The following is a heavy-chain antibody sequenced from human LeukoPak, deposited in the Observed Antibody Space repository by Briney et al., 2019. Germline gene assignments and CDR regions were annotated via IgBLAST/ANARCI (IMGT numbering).Heavy chain of an antibody. Sequence: SETLSLTCTVSGGSISSGSYYWSWIRQPAGKGLEWIGRIYTSGSTNYNPSLKSRVTISVDTSKNQFSLKLSSVTAADTAVYYCARAAIATGPYYFDYWGQGTLVTVSS. CDR1: GGSISSGSYY. D-gene: IGHD1-1*01. J-gene: IGHJ4*02. CDR3: ARAAIATGPYYFDY. CDR2: IYTSGST. V-gene: IGHV4-61*02.